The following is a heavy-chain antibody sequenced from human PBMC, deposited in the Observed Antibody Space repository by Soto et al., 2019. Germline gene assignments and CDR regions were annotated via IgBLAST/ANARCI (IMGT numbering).Heavy chain of an antibody. CDR3: ARDYCSSTSCYYYYYYGMDV. Sequence: GGSLRLSCAASGFTFSSYSMNWVRQAPGKGLEWVSSISSSSSYIYYADSVRGRFTISRDNAKNSLYLQMNSLRAEDTAVYYCARDYCSSTSCYYYYYYGMDVWGQGTTVTVSS. CDR2: ISSSSSYI. D-gene: IGHD2-2*01. J-gene: IGHJ6*02. CDR1: GFTFSSYS. V-gene: IGHV3-21*01.